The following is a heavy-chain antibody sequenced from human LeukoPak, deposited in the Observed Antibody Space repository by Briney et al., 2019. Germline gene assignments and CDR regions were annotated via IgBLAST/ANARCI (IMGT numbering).Heavy chain of an antibody. Sequence: SSETLSLTCAVYGGSFSGYYWSWTRQPPGKGLEWIGEINHSGSTNYNPSLKSRVTISVDTSKNQFSLKLSSVTAADTAVYYRARGNPPRRFDYWGQGTLVTVSS. J-gene: IGHJ4*02. CDR3: ARGNPPRRFDY. CDR2: INHSGST. CDR1: GGSFSGYY. V-gene: IGHV4-34*01.